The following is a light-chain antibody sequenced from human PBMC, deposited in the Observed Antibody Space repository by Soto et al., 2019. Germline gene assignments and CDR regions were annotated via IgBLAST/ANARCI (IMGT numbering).Light chain of an antibody. CDR3: LQALQAPMYT. Sequence: EIVMTQSPLSLPVTPGEPASISCSSSKSLLHSNGYNYLNWYLQKPGQSPQLLIYLGSNRASGVPDRFSGGGSGTDFTLKISRVEAEDVGVYYCLQALQAPMYTFGQGTKLEV. J-gene: IGKJ2*01. CDR1: KSLLHSNGYNY. CDR2: LGS. V-gene: IGKV2-28*01.